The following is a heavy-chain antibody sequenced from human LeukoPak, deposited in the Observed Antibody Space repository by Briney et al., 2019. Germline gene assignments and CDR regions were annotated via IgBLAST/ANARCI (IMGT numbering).Heavy chain of an antibody. CDR3: VKTLLWFGEPPAN. V-gene: IGHV3-23*01. CDR1: GFTFSSYA. J-gene: IGHJ4*02. D-gene: IGHD3-10*01. Sequence: GGSLRLSCAASGFTFSSYAMSWVRQAPGKGLEWVSAISGSGGSTYYADSVKGRFTISRDNSKNTLYLQMNSLRAEDTAVYYCVKTLLWFGEPPANWGQGTLVTVSS. CDR2: ISGSGGST.